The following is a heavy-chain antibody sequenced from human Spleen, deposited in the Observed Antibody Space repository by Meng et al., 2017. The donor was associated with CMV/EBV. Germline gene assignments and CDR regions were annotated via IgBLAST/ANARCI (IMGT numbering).Heavy chain of an antibody. CDR3: ARIPRYSGYDDGAYDI. J-gene: IGHJ3*02. CDR2: INPNTGGT. Sequence: ASVKVSCKASGYTFSDYYMHWVRQAPGQGLEWMGWINPNTGGTNYAQQFQGRVTMTRDTSITTAFMELRRLRSDDTAVYCCARIPRYSGYDDGAYDIWGQGTMVTVSS. CDR1: GYTFSDYY. V-gene: IGHV1-2*02. D-gene: IGHD5-12*01.